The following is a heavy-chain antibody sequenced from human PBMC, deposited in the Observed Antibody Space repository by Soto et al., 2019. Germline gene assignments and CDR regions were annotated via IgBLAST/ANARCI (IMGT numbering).Heavy chain of an antibody. D-gene: IGHD2-21*01. Sequence: EVQLLESGGGLVQPGGSLRLSCTASGLPHSSFAMMWVRQAPGKGLECVSGIYGSGRSIEYADSVKGRFTISRDNSKNTVYLQMTDLRADDTAVYYCAKDAVYNDGLWLMDHWGQGTQVTVSS. CDR3: AKDAVYNDGLWLMDH. J-gene: IGHJ4*02. V-gene: IGHV3-23*05. CDR1: GLPHSSFA. CDR2: IYGSGRSI.